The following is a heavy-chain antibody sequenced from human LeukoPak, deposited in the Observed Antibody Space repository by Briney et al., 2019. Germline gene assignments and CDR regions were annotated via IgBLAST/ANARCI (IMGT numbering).Heavy chain of an antibody. D-gene: IGHD3-16*02. V-gene: IGHV3-21*01. CDR3: AKVRDTFGLYYYMDV. CDR1: GFTFSSYS. CDR2: ISSSSSNI. J-gene: IGHJ6*03. Sequence: GGSLRLSCAASGFTFSSYSMNWVRQAPGKGLEWVSSISSSSSNIYYADSVKGRFTISRDNAKNSLYLQMNSLRVEDTAVYYCAKVRDTFGLYYYMDVWGQGTTLIVSS.